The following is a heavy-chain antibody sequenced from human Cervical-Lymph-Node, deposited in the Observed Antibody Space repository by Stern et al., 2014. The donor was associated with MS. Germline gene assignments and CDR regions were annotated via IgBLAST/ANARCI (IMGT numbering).Heavy chain of an antibody. Sequence: QMQLVQSGAEERKPGSSVKVSCKASGGTFSNLAISWLRQAPGQGLEWMGGIIPMVGAANYAQKFQGTVTITADESTNTVYMELSSLRSEDAALYYCARDKEAHYFDSWGQGTLVTVSS. V-gene: IGHV1-69*01. CDR1: GGTFSNLA. CDR3: ARDKEAHYFDS. J-gene: IGHJ4*02. CDR2: IIPMVGAA.